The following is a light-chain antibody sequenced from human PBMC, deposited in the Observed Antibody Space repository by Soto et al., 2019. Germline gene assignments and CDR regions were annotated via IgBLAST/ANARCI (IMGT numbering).Light chain of an antibody. CDR2: DAS. Sequence: DIQMTQSPSTLSASVGDRVTITCRASQSISSWLAWYQQKPGKAPKLLIYDASSLGSGVPSRFSGSGFGTEFTLTISSMQPDDFATYYCQQYNSYSTFGQGTKVETK. CDR1: QSISSW. V-gene: IGKV1-5*01. J-gene: IGKJ1*01. CDR3: QQYNSYST.